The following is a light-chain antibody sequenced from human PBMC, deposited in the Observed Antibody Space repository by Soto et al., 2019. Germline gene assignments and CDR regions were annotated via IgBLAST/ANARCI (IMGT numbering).Light chain of an antibody. V-gene: IGKV1-39*01. CDR1: QSISSY. J-gene: IGKJ5*01. Sequence: DIKMTQSPSSLSASVGDRVTITCRASQSISSYLNWYQQKPGKAPKLLIYAASSLQSGVPSRFSGSGSGTDFTLTISSLQPEDFATYYCQPSYSTPTFGQGRRLAV. CDR2: AAS. CDR3: QPSYSTPT.